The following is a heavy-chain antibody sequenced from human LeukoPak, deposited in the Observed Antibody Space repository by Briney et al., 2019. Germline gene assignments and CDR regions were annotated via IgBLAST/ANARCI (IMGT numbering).Heavy chain of an antibody. CDR1: GFTFSSYW. Sequence: GGSLRLSCAASGFTFSSYWMSWVRQAPGKGLEWVANIKQDGSEKYYVDSVKGRFTISRDNAKNSLYLQMNSLRAEDTAVYYCARDRDYYYDSSGYSRVEEWFDPWGQGTLVTVSS. CDR2: IKQDGSEK. D-gene: IGHD3-22*01. CDR3: ARDRDYYYDSSGYSRVEEWFDP. V-gene: IGHV3-7*01. J-gene: IGHJ5*02.